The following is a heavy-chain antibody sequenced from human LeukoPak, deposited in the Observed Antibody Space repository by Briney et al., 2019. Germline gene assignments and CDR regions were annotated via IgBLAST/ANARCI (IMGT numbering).Heavy chain of an antibody. CDR2: IYHSGST. V-gene: IGHV4-4*02. D-gene: IGHD5-12*01. CDR1: GGSISSSNW. J-gene: IGHJ4*02. CDR3: ATRDSGYGGGDY. Sequence: PSETLSLTCAVSGGSISSSNWWSWVRQPPGKGLEWIGEIYHSGSTNYNPSLKSRVTISVDKSKNQFSLKLSSVTAADTAVYYCATRDSGYGGGDYWGQGTLVTVSS.